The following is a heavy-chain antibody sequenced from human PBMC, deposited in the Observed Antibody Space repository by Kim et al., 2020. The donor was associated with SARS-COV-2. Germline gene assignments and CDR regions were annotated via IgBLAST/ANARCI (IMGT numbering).Heavy chain of an antibody. D-gene: IGHD3-10*01. Sequence: VKVSCKASGGTFSSYAISWVRQAPGQGLEWMGGIIPIFGTANYAQKFQGRVTITADESTSTAYMELSSLRSEDTAVYYCARSMVRGVIGAFDIWGQGTMVTVSS. CDR1: GGTFSSYA. CDR2: IIPIFGTA. CDR3: ARSMVRGVIGAFDI. V-gene: IGHV1-69*01. J-gene: IGHJ3*02.